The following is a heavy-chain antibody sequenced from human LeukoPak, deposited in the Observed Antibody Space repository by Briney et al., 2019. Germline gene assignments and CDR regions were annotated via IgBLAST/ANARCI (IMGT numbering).Heavy chain of an antibody. Sequence: GGSLRLSCAGSGFTFGGDGMHWSRQTPGKGLEWVAVIAYDGSRAFYADSVKGRFTISRDNSKNTMSVQMDDLRAEDTAVYYCTRYNNDHFDYWGQGTLVTVSS. CDR2: IAYDGSRA. CDR3: TRYNNDHFDY. D-gene: IGHD1-14*01. CDR1: GFTFGGDG. J-gene: IGHJ4*02. V-gene: IGHV3-33*01.